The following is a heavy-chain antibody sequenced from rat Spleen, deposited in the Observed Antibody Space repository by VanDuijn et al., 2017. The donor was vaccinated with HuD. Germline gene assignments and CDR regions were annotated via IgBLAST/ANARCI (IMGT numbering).Heavy chain of an antibody. Sequence: EVQLVESGGGLVQPGRSLKLSCAASGFTFSDFAVAWVRQSPEKGLEWVATIFYDGSGSYCRDSVKGRFTTSRDNAKSTLYLQIDSLKSEDTATYYCARHGRGGTTYYYVMDVWGQGASVTVSS. CDR3: ARHGRGGTTYYYVMDV. V-gene: IGHV5-7*01. J-gene: IGHJ4*01. D-gene: IGHD4-3*01. CDR1: GFTFSDFA. CDR2: IFYDGSGS.